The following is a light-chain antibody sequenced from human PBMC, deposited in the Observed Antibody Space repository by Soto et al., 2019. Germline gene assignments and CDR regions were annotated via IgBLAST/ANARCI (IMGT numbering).Light chain of an antibody. V-gene: IGKV1-17*03. J-gene: IGKJ5*01. CDR2: GAS. Sequence: IEMTQKPSAFSAPLGDTVPIICRASQGISNYLAWFQQKPGQGPQRLIYGASGRATAIPDRFSGTGSGTEFTLIFKRLEPEDFALYDCQHYGTSIIFGQLTRLEI. CDR1: QGISNY. CDR3: QHYGTSII.